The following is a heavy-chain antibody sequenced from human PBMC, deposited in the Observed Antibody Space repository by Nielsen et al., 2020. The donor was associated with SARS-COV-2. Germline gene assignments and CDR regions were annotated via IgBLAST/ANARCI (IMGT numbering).Heavy chain of an antibody. CDR2: ISSSSSYI. CDR1: GFTFSSYS. Sequence: GGSLRLSCAASGFTFSSYSMNWVRQAPGKGLEWVSSISSSSSYIYYADSVKGRFTISRDNAKNSLYLQMNSLRVEDTAVYYCASPLGEWAFDYWGQGTLVTVSS. J-gene: IGHJ4*02. D-gene: IGHD3-16*01. CDR3: ASPLGEWAFDY. V-gene: IGHV3-21*01.